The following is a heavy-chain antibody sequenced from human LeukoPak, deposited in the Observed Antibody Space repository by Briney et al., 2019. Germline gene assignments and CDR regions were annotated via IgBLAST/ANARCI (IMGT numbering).Heavy chain of an antibody. Sequence: PGESLKISCKGSGYSFTSYWIGWVRQMPGKGLEWMGIIYPGDSDTRYSPSFQGQVTISADKSISTAYLQWSSLKASDTAMYYCARTSIGYCTNGVCWASDYWGQGTLVTVSS. D-gene: IGHD2-8*01. J-gene: IGHJ4*02. CDR1: GYSFTSYW. CDR2: IYPGDSDT. CDR3: ARTSIGYCTNGVCWASDY. V-gene: IGHV5-51*01.